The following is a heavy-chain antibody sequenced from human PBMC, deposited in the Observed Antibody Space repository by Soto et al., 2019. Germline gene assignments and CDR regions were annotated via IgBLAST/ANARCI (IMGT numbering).Heavy chain of an antibody. CDR3: ARIPVDTAMIYWLDP. V-gene: IGHV4-61*08. CDR1: GGSVSSGDYY. CDR2: IYYLGNT. D-gene: IGHD5-18*01. Sequence: QVQLQESGPGLVNPSETLSLTCTVSGGSVSSGDYYWSWIRQPPGKGLEWIGNIYYLGNTNYNPSLKSRVTVSLDTSKNLFSLRLTSVTAADTAVYYCARIPVDTAMIYWLDPWGQGTLVTVSS. J-gene: IGHJ5*02.